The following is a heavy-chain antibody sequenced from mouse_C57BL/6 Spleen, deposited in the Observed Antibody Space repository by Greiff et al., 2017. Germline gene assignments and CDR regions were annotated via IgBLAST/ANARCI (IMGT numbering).Heavy chain of an antibody. CDR2: IDPSDSET. Sequence: QVQLQQPGAELVRPGSSVKLSCKASGYTFTSYWMHWVKQRPIQGLEWIGNIDPSDSETHYNQKFKDKATLTVDKSSSTAYMQRSSLTSEDSAVYYCARCGTTVVAKYFDVWGTGTTVTVSS. D-gene: IGHD1-1*01. CDR3: ARCGTTVVAKYFDV. CDR1: GYTFTSYW. V-gene: IGHV1-52*01. J-gene: IGHJ1*03.